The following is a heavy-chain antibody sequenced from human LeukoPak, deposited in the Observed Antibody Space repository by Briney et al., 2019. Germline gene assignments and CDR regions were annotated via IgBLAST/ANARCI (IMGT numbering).Heavy chain of an antibody. Sequence: GGSLRLSCAASGFTFSSYWMSWVRQAPGKGLEWVANIKQDGSEKYYVDSVKGRFTISRDNAKNSLYLQMNSLRAEDTAVSYCARYRGYYYYGMDVWGQGTTVTVSS. CDR3: ARYRGYYYYGMDV. D-gene: IGHD1-1*01. CDR1: GFTFSSYW. V-gene: IGHV3-7*03. J-gene: IGHJ6*02. CDR2: IKQDGSEK.